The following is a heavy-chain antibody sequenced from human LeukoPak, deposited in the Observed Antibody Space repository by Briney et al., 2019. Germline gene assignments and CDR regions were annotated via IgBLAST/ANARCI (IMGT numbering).Heavy chain of an antibody. V-gene: IGHV3-9*01. CDR1: AFTFDDYA. J-gene: IGHJ5*02. D-gene: IGHD6-19*01. Sequence: GGSLRLSCAASAFTFDDYAMHWVRQAPGKGLEWVSGISWNSGSIGYADSVKGRFTISRDNSKNTLYLQMNSLRAEDTAVYYCAKDRAGTATGNWFDPWGQGTLVTVSS. CDR3: AKDRAGTATGNWFDP. CDR2: ISWNSGSI.